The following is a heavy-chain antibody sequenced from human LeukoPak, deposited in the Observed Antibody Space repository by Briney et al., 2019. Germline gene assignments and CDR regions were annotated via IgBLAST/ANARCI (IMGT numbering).Heavy chain of an antibody. D-gene: IGHD1-1*01. CDR1: GYSFSNYW. CDR2: VYPRDSDT. V-gene: IGHV5-51*01. CDR3: ARPGERSRRDWNLDQ. J-gene: IGHJ4*02. Sequence: GESLKISCKASGYSFSNYWIGWVRQVPGKGLEWMGIVYPRDSDTRYSPSFQGQVTISADKSVSTAYLQWSSLKASDTAVYYCARPGERSRRDWNLDQWGQGTLVTVSS.